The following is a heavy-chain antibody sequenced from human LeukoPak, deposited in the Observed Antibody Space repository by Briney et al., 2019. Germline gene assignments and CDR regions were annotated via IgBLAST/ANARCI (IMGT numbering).Heavy chain of an antibody. Sequence: GGSLRLSCAASGFTFSSYAMSWVRQAPGTGLEWVSTISGGGVTTYYADSVKGRLTISRDNSKNTVSLQMNSLRDDDTAVYFCARESPVAAVGRSWFDPWGQGTLVTVSS. V-gene: IGHV3-23*01. CDR3: ARESPVAAVGRSWFDP. CDR2: ISGGGVTT. J-gene: IGHJ5*02. CDR1: GFTFSSYA. D-gene: IGHD6-13*01.